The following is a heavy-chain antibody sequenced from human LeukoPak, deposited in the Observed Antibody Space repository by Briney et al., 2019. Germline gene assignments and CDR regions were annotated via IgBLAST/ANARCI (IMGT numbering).Heavy chain of an antibody. V-gene: IGHV4-59*11. Sequence: SETLSLTCAVSDDSFSSHYWTWIRQPPGKGLEWIGYISYIGSTNYNPSLKSRVTISIDTSKNQFSLKLSSVTAADTAVYYCARDLVTVTKGFDIWDQGTMVSVS. CDR1: DDSFSSHY. CDR2: ISYIGST. J-gene: IGHJ3*02. CDR3: ARDLVTVTKGFDI. D-gene: IGHD4-17*01.